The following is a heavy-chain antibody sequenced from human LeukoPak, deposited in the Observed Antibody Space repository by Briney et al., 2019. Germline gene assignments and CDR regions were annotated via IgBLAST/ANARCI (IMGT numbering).Heavy chain of an antibody. CDR3: AKEAVAGTSDFDY. D-gene: IGHD6-19*01. CDR2: VYYSGST. V-gene: IGHV4-59*01. J-gene: IGHJ4*02. Sequence: PSETLSLTCTVSGGSISSYYWSWIRQPPGKGLEWIGYVYYSGSTNYNPSLKSRVTISVDTSKNQFSLKLSSVTAADTAVYYCAKEAVAGTSDFDYWGQGTLVTVSS. CDR1: GGSISSYY.